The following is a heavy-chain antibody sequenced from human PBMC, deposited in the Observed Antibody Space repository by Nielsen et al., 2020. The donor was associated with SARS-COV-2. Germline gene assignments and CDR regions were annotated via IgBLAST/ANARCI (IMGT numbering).Heavy chain of an antibody. D-gene: IGHD6-13*01. CDR3: AKTAVYSTYWYFDY. Sequence: GESLKISCAASGFTFSSYGMHWVRQAPGKGLEWVSGISGSGDSTYYADSVKGRFTISRDNSKNTLYLQVSGLRAEDTAVYYCAKTAVYSTYWYFDYWGQGTLVTVSS. J-gene: IGHJ4*02. CDR1: GFTFSSYG. V-gene: IGHV3-23*01. CDR2: ISGSGDST.